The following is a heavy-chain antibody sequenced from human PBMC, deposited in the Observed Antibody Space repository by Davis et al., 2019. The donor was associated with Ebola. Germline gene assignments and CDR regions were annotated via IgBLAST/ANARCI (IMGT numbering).Heavy chain of an antibody. Sequence: MPSETLSLTCAVSGGSISSSSYYWGWIRQPPGKGLEWIGSIYYSGSTYYNPSLKSRVTISVDTSKNQFSLKLSSVTAADTAVYYCARQGGGEFDYWGQGTLVTVSS. CDR3: ARQGGGEFDY. CDR2: IYYSGST. D-gene: IGHD2-21*01. V-gene: IGHV4-39*01. J-gene: IGHJ4*02. CDR1: GGSISSSSYY.